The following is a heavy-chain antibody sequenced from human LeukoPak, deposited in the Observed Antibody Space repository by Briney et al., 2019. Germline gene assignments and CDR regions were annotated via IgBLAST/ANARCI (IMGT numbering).Heavy chain of an antibody. CDR3: AKDRRLWFGEYTPYYFDY. J-gene: IGHJ4*02. CDR2: IIGGAGST. CDR1: GFSFSSHG. Sequence: GGSLRLSCAASGFSFSSHGMSWVRQAPGKGLEWVSGIIGGAGSTYYADSVKGRFTISGDNSKNTLFLQMNSLRAEDTAVYYCAKDRRLWFGEYTPYYFDYWGQGTLVTVSS. V-gene: IGHV3-23*01. D-gene: IGHD3-10*01.